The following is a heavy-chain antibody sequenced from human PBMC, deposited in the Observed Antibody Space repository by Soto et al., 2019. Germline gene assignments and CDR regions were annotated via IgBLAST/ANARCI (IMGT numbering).Heavy chain of an antibody. J-gene: IGHJ4*02. Sequence: QVQLQESGPGLVKPSQTLSLTCTVSGGSISSGGYYWSWIRQHPGKGLEWIGYIYYSGSTYYNPSLNSPVTISVDTSKNQFYLKLRTVTAADTAVYYCERVCSRDSRGRYGYKYYFDYWGQGTLVTVSS. CDR1: GGSISSGGYY. V-gene: IGHV4-31*01. CDR2: IYYSGST. D-gene: IGHD3-10*02. CDR3: ERVCSRDSRGRYGYKYYFDY.